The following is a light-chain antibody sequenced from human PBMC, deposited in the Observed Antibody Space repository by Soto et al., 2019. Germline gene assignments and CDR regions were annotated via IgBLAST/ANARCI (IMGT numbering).Light chain of an antibody. Sequence: EIVLTQSPGALSLSPGEGATLSCRASQAVISGYLAWYQQKPGQAPRLIMYGASSRPTSNSDRFSGSGSGTEFTITMNRMEPDDYARYNCKQYGLPPFKFGPKTKLQIK. CDR2: GAS. CDR3: KQYGLPPFK. J-gene: IGKJ2*01. V-gene: IGKV3-20*01. CDR1: QAVISGY.